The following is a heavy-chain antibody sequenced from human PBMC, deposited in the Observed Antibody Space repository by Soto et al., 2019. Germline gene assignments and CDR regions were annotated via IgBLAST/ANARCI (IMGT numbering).Heavy chain of an antibody. V-gene: IGHV1-18*01. J-gene: IGHJ6*02. CDR3: ARAPPDFYYGMDV. CDR2: ISAYNGNT. Sequence: GASVKVSCKASGYTFTSYGISWVRQAPGQGLERKRWISAYNGNTNFAQNLQGRVTITTDTSTSTAYIELRSLRTDDTAVFYCARAPPDFYYGMDVWGQGTTVTVSS. CDR1: GYTFTSYG.